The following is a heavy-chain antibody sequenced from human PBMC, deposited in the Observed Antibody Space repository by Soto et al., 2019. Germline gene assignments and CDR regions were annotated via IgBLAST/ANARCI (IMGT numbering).Heavy chain of an antibody. Sequence: GGSLRLSCTASGFKFDDYGMSWVRQAPGKGLEWVSGINWNGGSTGYADSVKGRFTISRDNAKNSLYLQMNSLRAEDTALYYCARADYYDSSGYELNFDYWGQGTLVTVSS. J-gene: IGHJ4*02. D-gene: IGHD3-22*01. CDR2: INWNGGST. V-gene: IGHV3-20*04. CDR3: ARADYYDSSGYELNFDY. CDR1: GFKFDDYG.